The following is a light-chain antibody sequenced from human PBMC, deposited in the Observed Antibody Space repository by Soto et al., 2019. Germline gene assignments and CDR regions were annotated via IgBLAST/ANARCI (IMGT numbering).Light chain of an antibody. CDR3: QQSFTTPLT. Sequence: DIQMTQSPSSLSASVGDRVTITCRASQNIGRFLNWHQQKPGKAPNVLINVASTLRSGVPSRFSGGGSGTDFNLTINSLQPEDFATYFCQQSFTTPLTFGGGTKVDI. CDR2: VAS. CDR1: QNIGRF. J-gene: IGKJ4*01. V-gene: IGKV1-39*01.